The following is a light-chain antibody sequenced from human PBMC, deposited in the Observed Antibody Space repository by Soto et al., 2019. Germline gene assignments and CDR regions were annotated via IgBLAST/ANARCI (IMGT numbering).Light chain of an antibody. CDR1: SSDVGGYNY. CDR3: SSYTSSSDVV. V-gene: IGLV2-14*01. J-gene: IGLJ2*01. CDR2: EVS. Sequence: QSALTQSASVSGSPGQSITISCTGTSSDVGGYNYVSWYQQHPGKAPKLMIYEVSNRPSGVSNRFSGSKSGNTASLTISGLQAEDEADYYCSSYTSSSDVVFGGGTKVTVL.